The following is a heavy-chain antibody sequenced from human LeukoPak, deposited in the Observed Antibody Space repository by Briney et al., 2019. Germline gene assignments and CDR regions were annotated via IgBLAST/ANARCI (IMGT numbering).Heavy chain of an antibody. CDR1: GYTFTDYN. CDR2: IDPNRGGT. CDR3: ARDLGSTSLFDP. D-gene: IGHD2-2*01. V-gene: IGHV1-2*07. Sequence: GASVKVSCKTSGYTFTDYNMHWVRQAPGQGPEWMGWIDPNRGGTNYAHRFQDRVTITRDTSISTAYMELSRLRSDDTAVYYCARDLGSTSLFDPWGQGTLVTVSS. J-gene: IGHJ5*02.